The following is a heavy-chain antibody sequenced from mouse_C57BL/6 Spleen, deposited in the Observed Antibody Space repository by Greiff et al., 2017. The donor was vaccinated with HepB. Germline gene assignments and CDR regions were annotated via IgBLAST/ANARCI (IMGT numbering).Heavy chain of an antibody. V-gene: IGHV14-2*01. J-gene: IGHJ2*01. Sequence: LVESGAELVKPGASVKLSCTASGFNIKDYYMHWVKQRTEQGLEWIGRIDPEDGETKYAPKFQGKATITADTSSNTAYLQLSSLTSEDTAVYYCARKRLEYYFDYWGQGTTLTVSS. D-gene: IGHD2-13*01. CDR3: ARKRLEYYFDY. CDR1: GFNIKDYY. CDR2: IDPEDGET.